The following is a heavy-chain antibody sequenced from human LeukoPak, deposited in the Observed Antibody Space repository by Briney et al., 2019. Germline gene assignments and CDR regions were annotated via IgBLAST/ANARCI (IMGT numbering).Heavy chain of an antibody. V-gene: IGHV1-2*02. CDR1: GYTFTVYY. D-gene: IGHD5-12*01. Sequence: ASVKVSCKASGYTFTVYYMHWVRQAPGQGLEWMGWINPNSGGTNYAQKFQGRVTMTRDTSISTAYMELSSLRSDDAAVYYCARVPYRGYDPKVDYWGQGTLVTVSS. J-gene: IGHJ4*02. CDR2: INPNSGGT. CDR3: ARVPYRGYDPKVDY.